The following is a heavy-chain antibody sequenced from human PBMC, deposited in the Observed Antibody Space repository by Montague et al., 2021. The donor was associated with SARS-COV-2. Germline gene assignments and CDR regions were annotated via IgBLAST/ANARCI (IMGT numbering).Heavy chain of an antibody. CDR1: GFTFINYW. CDR2: IHQDGNWI. J-gene: IGHJ5*01. Sequence: SLRLSCAASGFTFINYWMSWVRQAPGKGPEWVANIHQDGNWIYYXXSLRGRFTISSDNARKSLYLQMSSLRDDDTAIYYCARDPCIPSAGTVGHFDSWGQGNLVIVSS. CDR3: ARDPCIPSAGTVGHFDS. D-gene: IGHD6-19*01. V-gene: IGHV3-7*01.